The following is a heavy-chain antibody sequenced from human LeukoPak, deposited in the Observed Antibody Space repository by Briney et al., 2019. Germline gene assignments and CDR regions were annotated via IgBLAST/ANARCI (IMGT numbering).Heavy chain of an antibody. D-gene: IGHD6-6*01. CDR1: GGSISSSNW. CDR2: IYHSGST. V-gene: IGHV4-4*02. Sequence: SGTLSLTCAVSGGSISSSNWWSWVRQPPGKGLEWIGYIYHSGSTYYNPSLKSRVTISVDRSKNQFSLKLSSVTAADTAVYYCARGSIAARPEGWFDPWGQGTLVTVSS. CDR3: ARGSIAARPEGWFDP. J-gene: IGHJ5*02.